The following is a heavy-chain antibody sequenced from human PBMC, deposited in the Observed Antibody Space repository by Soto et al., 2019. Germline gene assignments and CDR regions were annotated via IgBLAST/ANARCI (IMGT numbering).Heavy chain of an antibody. CDR3: ARVSGYYLPDY. CDR2: INAGNGNT. D-gene: IGHD5-12*01. CDR1: GYPFTNYA. J-gene: IGHJ4*02. V-gene: IGHV1-3*05. Sequence: QVQLVQSGAEEKKPGASVKVSCKASGYPFTNYAMHWVRQAPGQGLEWMGGINAGNGNTKYSKKFQGRVTITRDTSASTAYMELSSLRSEDTAVYYCARVSGYYLPDYWGQGTLVTVSS.